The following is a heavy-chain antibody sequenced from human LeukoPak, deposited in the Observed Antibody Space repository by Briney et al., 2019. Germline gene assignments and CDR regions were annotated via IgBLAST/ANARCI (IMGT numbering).Heavy chain of an antibody. J-gene: IGHJ4*02. CDR2: INPNGGGT. D-gene: IGHD1-26*01. V-gene: IGHV1-2*02. CDR3: ARLVADADSSYYSYLDY. CDR1: GYTFSDNY. Sequence: ASVKVSCKASGYTFSDNYIHWVRQAPGQGLEWMGWINPNGGGTKYAQKFQGRVTMTRDTSITTVYMEVSRLRSDDTAVYFCARLVADADSSYYSYLDYSGQGTLVTVSS.